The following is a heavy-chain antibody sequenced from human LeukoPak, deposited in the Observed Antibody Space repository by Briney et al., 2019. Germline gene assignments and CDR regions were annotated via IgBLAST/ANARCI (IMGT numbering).Heavy chain of an antibody. Sequence: SETLSLTCTVSGGSISRYYGSWIREPPGKGREWIGYIYHSGSTNYNPSLKSRVTISVDTSKNQFSLKLSSVTAADTAVYYCARRVWCSSTSCYGVRGNWFDPWGQGTLVTVSS. V-gene: IGHV4-59*08. CDR3: ARRVWCSSTSCYGVRGNWFDP. CDR1: GGSISRYY. J-gene: IGHJ5*02. D-gene: IGHD2-2*01. CDR2: IYHSGST.